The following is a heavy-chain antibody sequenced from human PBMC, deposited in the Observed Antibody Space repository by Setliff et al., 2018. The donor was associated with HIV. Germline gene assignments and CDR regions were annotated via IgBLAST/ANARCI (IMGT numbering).Heavy chain of an antibody. V-gene: IGHV1-69*05. D-gene: IGHD6-19*01. CDR3: ARALWAVAGTGYYYYYMDV. CDR1: GGTFSSYA. J-gene: IGHJ6*03. CDR2: IIPIFGTA. Sequence: SVKVSCKASGGTFSSYAISWVRQAPGQGLEWMGGIIPIFGTANYAQKFQGRVTITTDESTSTAYMELSSLRSEDTAVYYCARALWAVAGTGYYYYYMDVWGKGTTGTVSS.